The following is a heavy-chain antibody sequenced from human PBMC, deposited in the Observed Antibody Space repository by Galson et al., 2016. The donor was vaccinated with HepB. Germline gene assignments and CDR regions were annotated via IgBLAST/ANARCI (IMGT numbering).Heavy chain of an antibody. CDR1: GFTFSSYA. CDR2: ISGSDGST. J-gene: IGHJ6*02. CDR3: ARYYDILTGYSNYGMDV. V-gene: IGHV3-23*01. D-gene: IGHD3-9*01. Sequence: SLRLSCAASGFTFSSYAMSWVRQAPGKGLEWVSAISGSDGSTYYADAVKGRFTISRDNSKNTLYPQMNSLRAEDTAVYYCARYYDILTGYSNYGMDVWGQGTTVTVSS.